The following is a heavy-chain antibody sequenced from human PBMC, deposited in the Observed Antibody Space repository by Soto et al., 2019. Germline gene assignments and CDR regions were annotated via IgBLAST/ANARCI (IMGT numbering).Heavy chain of an antibody. CDR3: ARVRSSGYYYSYFDY. CDR1: GFTFSDYY. J-gene: IGHJ4*02. V-gene: IGHV3-11*05. D-gene: IGHD3-22*01. Sequence: PGGSLRLSCAAAGFTFSDYYMSWIHQAPGKGLEWVSYISSSSSYTNYADSVKGRFTISRDNAKNSLYLQMNSLRAEDTAVYYCARVRSSGYYYSYFDYWGQGTLVTVSS. CDR2: ISSSSSYT.